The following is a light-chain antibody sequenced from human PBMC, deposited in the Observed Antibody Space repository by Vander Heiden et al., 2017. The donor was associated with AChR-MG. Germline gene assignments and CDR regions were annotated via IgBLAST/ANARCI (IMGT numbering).Light chain of an antibody. Sequence: DIVMTQTPLSLSVTPGQPASISCKSSQSLLHSDGKTYLYWYLQKPGQSPQLLIYESSSRGYGVPDRFSGSGSGTDFTLKISRVEAEDVGVYYCRQGIHVRITFGQGTRLEIK. CDR1: QSLLHSDGKTY. V-gene: IGKV2-29*02. CDR2: ESS. CDR3: RQGIHVRIT. J-gene: IGKJ5*01.